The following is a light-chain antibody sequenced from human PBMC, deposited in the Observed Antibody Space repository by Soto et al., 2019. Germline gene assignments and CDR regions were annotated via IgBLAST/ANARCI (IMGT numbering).Light chain of an antibody. V-gene: IGKV3-15*01. CDR2: GAS. J-gene: IGKJ4*01. Sequence: EIVMTQSPATLSVSPGERATLSCRASQSVSSNLAWYQQKPGQAPRLLNYGASTRATGIPARFSGSGSGTEVTLTISSMQSEDFAVYYCQQYNNWPLTFGGGTKVEIK. CDR1: QSVSSN. CDR3: QQYNNWPLT.